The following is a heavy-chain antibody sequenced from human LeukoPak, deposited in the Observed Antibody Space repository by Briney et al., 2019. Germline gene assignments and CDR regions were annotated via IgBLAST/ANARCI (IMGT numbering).Heavy chain of an antibody. CDR2: IRYDGSNK. V-gene: IGHV3-30*02. CDR1: GFTFSSYG. J-gene: IGHJ5*02. D-gene: IGHD4-11*01. CDR3: AKENEDYSNYGPILTSYNWFDP. Sequence: PGGSLRLSCAASGFTFSSYGMHWVRQAPGKGLEWVAFIRYDGSNKYYADSVKGRFTIPRDNSKNTLYLQMNSLRAEDTAVYYCAKENEDYSNYGPILTSYNWFDPWGQGTLVTVSS.